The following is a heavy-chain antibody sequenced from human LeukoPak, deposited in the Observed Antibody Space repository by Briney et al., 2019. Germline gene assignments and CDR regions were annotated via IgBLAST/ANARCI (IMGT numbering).Heavy chain of an antibody. J-gene: IGHJ6*03. CDR2: ISAYNGNT. V-gene: IGHV1-18*01. Sequence: ASVKVSCKASGYTFTSYGISWVRQAPGQGLEWMGWISAYNGNTNYAQKLQGRVTMTTDTSTSTAYMELRSLRSDDTAVYYCARVGVAGTFYYYMDVWGKGTTVTVSS. CDR1: GYTFTSYG. CDR3: ARVGVAGTFYYYMDV. D-gene: IGHD6-19*01.